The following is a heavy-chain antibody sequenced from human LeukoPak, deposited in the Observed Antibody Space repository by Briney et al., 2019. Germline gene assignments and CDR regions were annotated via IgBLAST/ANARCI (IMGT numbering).Heavy chain of an antibody. D-gene: IGHD1-26*01. CDR3: ARDVVSFSRSFVLVGGFDY. Sequence: GGSLRLSCAASGFTSGSSAMHWVRRAPGKGLEWVAGESSDGSNKYYADSVKGRFTISRDNSKNTLYLQMNSLRAEDTAVYYCARDVVSFSRSFVLVGGFDYWGQGTLVTVSS. CDR2: ESSDGSNK. CDR1: GFTSGSSA. V-gene: IGHV3-30-3*01. J-gene: IGHJ4*02.